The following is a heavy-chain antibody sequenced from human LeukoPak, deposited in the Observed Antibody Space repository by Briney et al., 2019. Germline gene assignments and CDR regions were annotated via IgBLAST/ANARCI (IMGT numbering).Heavy chain of an antibody. CDR2: ISWDGGST. J-gene: IGHJ4*02. D-gene: IGHD1-26*01. CDR3: ASAGNEWELLPDY. Sequence: GGSLRLSCAASGFTLDDYAMHWVRQAPGKGLEWVSLISWDGGSTYYADSVKGRFTISRDNAKNSLYLQMNSLRAEDTAVYYCASAGNEWELLPDYWGQGTLVTVSS. CDR1: GFTLDDYA. V-gene: IGHV3-43D*03.